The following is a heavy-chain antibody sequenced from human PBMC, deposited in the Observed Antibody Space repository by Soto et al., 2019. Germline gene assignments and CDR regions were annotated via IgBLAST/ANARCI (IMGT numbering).Heavy chain of an antibody. D-gene: IGHD4-4*01. CDR3: ARATGDYYYYGMDV. J-gene: IGHJ6*02. CDR1: GGTFSSYA. V-gene: IGHV1-69*12. Sequence: QVQLVQSGAEVKKPGSSVKVSCKACGGTFSSYAISWVRQAPGQGLEWMGGIIPIFGTANYAQKFQGRVTITADESTSTAYMELSSLRSEDTAVYYCARATGDYYYYGMDVWGQGTTVTVSS. CDR2: IIPIFGTA.